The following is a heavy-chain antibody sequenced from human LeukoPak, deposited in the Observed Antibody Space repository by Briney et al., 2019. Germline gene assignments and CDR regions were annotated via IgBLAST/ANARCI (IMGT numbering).Heavy chain of an antibody. J-gene: IGHJ4*02. CDR3: TRDAEAGYYYFDY. CDR2: VIPIFGTS. V-gene: IGHV1-69*13. D-gene: IGHD6-13*01. CDR1: GGTFSNYT. Sequence: SVKGSCKASGGTFSNYTISWVRQAPGQGLEWMGGVIPIFGTSNYAQKCQGGVTITAGESTITAYMDLSSPSSEDTAVYYCTRDAEAGYYYFDYWGQGTLVTVSS.